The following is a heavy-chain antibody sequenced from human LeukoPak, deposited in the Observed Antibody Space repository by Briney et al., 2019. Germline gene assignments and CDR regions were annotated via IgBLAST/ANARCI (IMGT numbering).Heavy chain of an antibody. CDR2: IWYDGSNK. Sequence: GGSLRLSRAASGFTFSSYGMHWVRQAPGKGLEWVAVIWYDGSNKYYADSVKGRFTISRDNSKNTLYLQMNSLRAEDTAVYYCARDSSYYDFWSGLDYWGQGTLVTVSS. D-gene: IGHD3-3*01. J-gene: IGHJ4*02. CDR1: GFTFSSYG. CDR3: ARDSSYYDFWSGLDY. V-gene: IGHV3-33*01.